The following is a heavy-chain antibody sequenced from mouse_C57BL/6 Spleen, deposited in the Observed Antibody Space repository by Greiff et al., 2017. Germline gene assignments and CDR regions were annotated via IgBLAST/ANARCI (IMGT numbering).Heavy chain of an antibody. CDR2: INPYNGDT. CDR3: ANSNYPYWYFDV. Sequence: EVQLQQSGPELVKPGDSVKISCKASGYSFTGYFMNWVMQSHGKSLEWIGRINPYNGDTFYNQKFKGKATLTVDKSSSTAHMELRSLTSEDSAVYYCANSNYPYWYFDVWGTGTTVTVSS. CDR1: GYSFTGYF. V-gene: IGHV1-20*01. D-gene: IGHD2-5*01. J-gene: IGHJ1*03.